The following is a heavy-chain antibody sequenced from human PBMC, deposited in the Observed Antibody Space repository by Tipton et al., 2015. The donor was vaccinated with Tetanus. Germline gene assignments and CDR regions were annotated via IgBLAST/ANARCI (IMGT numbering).Heavy chain of an antibody. V-gene: IGHV3-33*01. Sequence: SLRLSCAASGFIFSSYGIHWVRQAPGKGLEWVAVSWYDGTDKYYADSVKGRFTISRDNSKNTLYLQMNSLRVEDTAVYYCAREADCSGGSCFSGDFDNWSQGTQVTVSS. CDR1: GFIFSSYG. CDR3: AREADCSGGSCFSGDFDN. CDR2: SWYDGTDK. J-gene: IGHJ4*02. D-gene: IGHD2-15*01.